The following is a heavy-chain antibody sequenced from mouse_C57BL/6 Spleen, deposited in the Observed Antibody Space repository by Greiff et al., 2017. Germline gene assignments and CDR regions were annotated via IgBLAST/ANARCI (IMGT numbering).Heavy chain of an antibody. D-gene: IGHD2-4*01. Sequence: QVQLQQSGAELVRPGASVTLSCKASGYTFTDYEMHWVKQTPVHGLEWIGAIDPETGGTAYNQKFKGKAILTADKSSSTAYMELRSLTSEDSAVYYCTRDYDEGYAMDYGGQGTSVTVSS. J-gene: IGHJ4*01. CDR3: TRDYDEGYAMDY. CDR1: GYTFTDYE. CDR2: IDPETGGT. V-gene: IGHV1-15*01.